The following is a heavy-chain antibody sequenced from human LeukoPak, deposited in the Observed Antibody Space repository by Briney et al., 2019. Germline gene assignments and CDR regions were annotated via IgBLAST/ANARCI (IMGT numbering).Heavy chain of an antibody. CDR2: IIPIFGTA. CDR1: GGTSSSYA. V-gene: IGHV1-69*01. J-gene: IGHJ4*02. D-gene: IGHD1-1*01. CDR3: ARAESSGPERLVLVHFDY. Sequence: ASVKVSCKASGGTSSSYAISWVRQAPGQGLEWMGGIIPIFGTANYAQKFQGRVTITADESTSTAYMELSSLRSEDTAVYYCARAESSGPERLVLVHFDYWGQGTLVTVSS.